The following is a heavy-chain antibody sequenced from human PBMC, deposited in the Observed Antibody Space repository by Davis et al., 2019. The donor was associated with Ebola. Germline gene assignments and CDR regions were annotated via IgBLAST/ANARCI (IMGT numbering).Heavy chain of an antibody. J-gene: IGHJ3*02. Sequence: GESLKISCKDSGNSFSSHWIGWVRQTPGKGLEWMGIIYTGDSDTGYSPSFPGQVTISAEHTIKTAFLQWGSMNASATALYYCASLRRTITGMDDAFDMWGQGAMVTVSS. CDR2: IYTGDSDT. CDR3: ASLRRTITGMDDAFDM. V-gene: IGHV5-51*01. CDR1: GNSFSSHW. D-gene: IGHD2-8*02.